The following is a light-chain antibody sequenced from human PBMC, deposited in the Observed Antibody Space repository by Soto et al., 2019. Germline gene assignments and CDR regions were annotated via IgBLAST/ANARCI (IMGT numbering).Light chain of an antibody. J-gene: IGKJ5*01. V-gene: IGKV3-15*01. CDR3: QQYNNWPPIT. CDR1: QNVSRN. Sequence: DIVMTQSPATLPVSPGERSTLSCSSSQNVSRNLAWYQQKPGQAPRFLIYGASTRATGIPARFSGSGSGTEFTLTISSLQSEDFAVYYCQQYNNWPPITFGQGTRLEIK. CDR2: GAS.